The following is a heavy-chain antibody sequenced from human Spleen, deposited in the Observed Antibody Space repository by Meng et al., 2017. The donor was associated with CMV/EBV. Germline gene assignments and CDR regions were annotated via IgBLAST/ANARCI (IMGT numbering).Heavy chain of an antibody. CDR2: IRYDGINK. CDR3: ARGREVVVVVPAAIGWFDP. V-gene: IGHV3-30*02. CDR1: GFSFSAYS. Sequence: GGSLRLSCTASGFSFSAYSMDWVRQAPGKGLEWVAFIRYDGINKYYGDSVKGRFTISRDNSKNTLYLQMNSLRAEDTAVYYCARGREVVVVVPAAIGWFDPWGQGTLVTVSS. J-gene: IGHJ5*02. D-gene: IGHD2-2*01.